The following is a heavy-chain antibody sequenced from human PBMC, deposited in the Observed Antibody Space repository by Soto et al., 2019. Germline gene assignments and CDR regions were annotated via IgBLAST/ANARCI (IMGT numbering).Heavy chain of an antibody. CDR1: GGSFSGYY. J-gene: IGHJ4*02. V-gene: IGHV4-34*01. Sequence: QVQLQQWGAGLLKPSETLSLTCAVYGGSFSGYYWSWIRQPPGKGLEWIGEINHSGSTNYNPSLKSRVTISVDTSKNQFSQKLSSVTAADTAVYYCARSSTSSPSDYWGQGTLVTVSS. CDR3: ARSSTSSPSDY. D-gene: IGHD2-2*01. CDR2: INHSGST.